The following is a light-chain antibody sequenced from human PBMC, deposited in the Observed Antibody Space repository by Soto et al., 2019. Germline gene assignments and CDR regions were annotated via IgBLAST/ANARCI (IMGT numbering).Light chain of an antibody. V-gene: IGLV1-51*01. J-gene: IGLJ1*01. Sequence: QSVMTQPPSVSAAPGKKGTISCSGSSSNIGGNSVSWYQQLPGTAPKLLIYDDDKRPSGIPDRFSGSQSGTSATLGITGFQTGDEADYYCGSWDSSLSAYVFGTGTKLTVL. CDR1: SSNIGGNS. CDR3: GSWDSSLSAYV. CDR2: DDD.